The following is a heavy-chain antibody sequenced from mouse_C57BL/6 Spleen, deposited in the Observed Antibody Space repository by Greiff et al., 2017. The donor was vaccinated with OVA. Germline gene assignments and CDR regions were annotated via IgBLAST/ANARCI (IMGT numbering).Heavy chain of an antibody. CDR2: IDPNRGGT. V-gene: IGHV1-72*01. D-gene: IGHD2-1*01. J-gene: IGHJ4*01. Sequence: VQLQQPGAELVKPGASVKLSCKASGYTFTSYWMHWVKQRPGRGLEWIGRIDPNRGGTKYNEKFKSKATLTVDKPSSTAYMQLSSLTSEDSAVYYCARYGNFYYYAMDYWGQGASVTVSS. CDR3: ARYGNFYYYAMDY. CDR1: GYTFTSYW.